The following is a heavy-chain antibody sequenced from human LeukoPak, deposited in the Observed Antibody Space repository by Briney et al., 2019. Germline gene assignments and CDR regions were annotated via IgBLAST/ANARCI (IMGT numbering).Heavy chain of an antibody. CDR3: ARGRGWYGPFDY. D-gene: IGHD6-19*01. CDR1: GYTFTSYD. Sequence: ASVKVSCKAPGYTFTSYDINWVRQATGQGLEWMGWMNPNSGNTGYAQKFQGRVTMTRNTSISTAYMELSSLRSEDTAVYYCARGRGWYGPFDYWGQGTLVTVSS. CDR2: MNPNSGNT. J-gene: IGHJ4*02. V-gene: IGHV1-8*01.